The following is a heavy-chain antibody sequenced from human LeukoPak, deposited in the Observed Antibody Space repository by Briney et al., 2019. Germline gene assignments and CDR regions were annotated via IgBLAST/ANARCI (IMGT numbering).Heavy chain of an antibody. CDR2: IRSRDRTI. CDR3: AKDDILTGYYYFYGFDI. J-gene: IGHJ3*02. CDR1: GFTFSTYS. V-gene: IGHV3-48*01. Sequence: GGSLRLSCAASGFTFSTYSINWVRQAPGKGLEWVSYIRSRDRTIYYADSVKGRFTISRDNSKNTLYLQMNSLRAEDTAVYYCAKDDILTGYYYFYGFDIWGQGTMVTVSS. D-gene: IGHD3-9*01.